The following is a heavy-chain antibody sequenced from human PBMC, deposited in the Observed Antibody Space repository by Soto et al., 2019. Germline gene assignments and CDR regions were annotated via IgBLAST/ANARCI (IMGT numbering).Heavy chain of an antibody. Sequence: QVQLVESGGGVVQPGRSLRLSCAASGFTFSTYAMHWVRQAPGKGLEWVAVIWYDGSNKFYADSVKGRFTISRDNSKNTLYLQMNSLRAEDTAVYYCARERSFGIYYYYGMDVWGQGTTVTVSS. CDR2: IWYDGSNK. D-gene: IGHD3-10*01. V-gene: IGHV3-33*01. CDR3: ARERSFGIYYYYGMDV. CDR1: GFTFSTYA. J-gene: IGHJ6*02.